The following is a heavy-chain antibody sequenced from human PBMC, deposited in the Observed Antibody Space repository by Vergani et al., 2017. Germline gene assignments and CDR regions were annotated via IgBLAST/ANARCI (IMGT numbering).Heavy chain of an antibody. Sequence: QVQLVQSGAEVKKPGSSVKVSCKASGGTFSSYAISWVRQAPGQGLEWMGGIIPIFGTANYAQKFQGRVTMTRDTSISTAYMELSRLRSDDTGVYYCAREMHNESSSWYLNYWGQGTLVTVSS. CDR1: GGTFSSYA. CDR3: AREMHNESSSWYLNY. D-gene: IGHD6-13*01. V-gene: IGHV1-69*06. J-gene: IGHJ4*02. CDR2: IIPIFGTA.